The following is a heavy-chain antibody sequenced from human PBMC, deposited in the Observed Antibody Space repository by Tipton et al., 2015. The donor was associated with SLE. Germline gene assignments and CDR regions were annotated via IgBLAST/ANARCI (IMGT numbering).Heavy chain of an antibody. CDR1: GYTFTSYG. Sequence: QLVQSGAEVKKPGASVKVSCKASGYTFTSYGIGWVRQAPGQGLEWMGWITPYNGNTDYARKLQGRVTMTTDTSTSTVYMELRSLRSGDTAVYYCARGSGSYGDYWGQGTLVTVSS. CDR3: ARGSGSYGDY. D-gene: IGHD1-26*01. V-gene: IGHV1-18*01. CDR2: ITPYNGNT. J-gene: IGHJ4*02.